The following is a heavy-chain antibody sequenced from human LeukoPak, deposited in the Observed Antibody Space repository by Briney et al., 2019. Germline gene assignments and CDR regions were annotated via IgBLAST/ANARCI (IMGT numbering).Heavy chain of an antibody. Sequence: GGSLRLSCAASGFTFSNAWRSWVRQAPGKGREWVGRIKSKTDGGTTDHAAPVKGRVTISRDDSKTTLYLQMNSLKTEATAVYYCTSLSTGWYRADYWGQGTLVTVSS. CDR3: TSLSTGWYRADY. V-gene: IGHV3-15*01. CDR1: GFTFSNAW. CDR2: IKSKTDGGTT. D-gene: IGHD6-19*01. J-gene: IGHJ4*02.